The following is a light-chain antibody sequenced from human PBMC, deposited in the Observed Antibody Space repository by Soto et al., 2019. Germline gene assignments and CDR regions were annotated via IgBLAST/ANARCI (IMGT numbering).Light chain of an antibody. J-gene: IGKJ2*01. V-gene: IGKV1-5*01. CDR2: DAS. Sequence: DLQMTQSPSTLSASVGDRVIITCRASQSISTWLAWYQQKPGKAHNLLIYDASTLQSGVPLRFSGSESGTEFTLTISSLQPDDFATYYCQQYNSYWYTFGQGTRLEIK. CDR3: QQYNSYWYT. CDR1: QSISTW.